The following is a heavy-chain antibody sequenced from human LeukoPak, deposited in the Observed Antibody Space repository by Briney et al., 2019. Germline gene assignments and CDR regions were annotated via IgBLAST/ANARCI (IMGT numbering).Heavy chain of an antibody. CDR2: IKQDGSEK. V-gene: IGHV3-7*01. CDR1: GFTLSIYC. CDR3: ARTQWLVDAFDI. D-gene: IGHD6-19*01. Sequence: GGSLRLSCAASGFTLSIYCMSWVRQAPGKGLEWVANIKQDGSEKYYVYSVKGLFTISRDNAKNSLYLQMNSLRAEDAAVYYCARTQWLVDAFDIWGKGTMVTVSS. J-gene: IGHJ3*02.